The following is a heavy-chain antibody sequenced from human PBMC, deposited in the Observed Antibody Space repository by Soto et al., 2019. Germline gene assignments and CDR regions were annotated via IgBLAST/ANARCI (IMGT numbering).Heavy chain of an antibody. Sequence: QVQLVQSGAEVKKPGSSVTVSCKVSGGTFSGTAINWVRQAPGQGHEWLGGIIPMFAITHYAPKFQGRVAITADDSTSTAYMQLNSLRSDDTAVYHCVRAPHNSRFKFFHWGQGTLVSVSS. J-gene: IGHJ4*02. D-gene: IGHD6-13*01. CDR2: IIPMFAIT. CDR3: VRAPHNSRFKFFH. CDR1: GGTFSGTA. V-gene: IGHV1-69*01.